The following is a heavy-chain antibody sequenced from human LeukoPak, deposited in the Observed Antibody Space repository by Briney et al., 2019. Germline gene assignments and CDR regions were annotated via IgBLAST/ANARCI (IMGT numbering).Heavy chain of an antibody. Sequence: ASVKVSCKASGYTFTGYYMHWVRQAPGQGLEWMGWINPNSGGTNYAQTFQGRVTMTRDTSISTAYMELSGLRSDDTAVYYCARDPKQQLVLRTLDYWGQGTLVTVSS. J-gene: IGHJ4*02. D-gene: IGHD6-13*01. CDR1: GYTFTGYY. CDR2: INPNSGGT. V-gene: IGHV1-2*02. CDR3: ARDPKQQLVLRTLDY.